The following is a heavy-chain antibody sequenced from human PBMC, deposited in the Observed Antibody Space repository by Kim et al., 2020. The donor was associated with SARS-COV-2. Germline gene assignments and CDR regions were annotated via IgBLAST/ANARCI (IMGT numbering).Heavy chain of an antibody. Sequence: GGSLRLSCAASGFTFSNAWMSWVRQAPGKGLEWVGRIKSKTDGGTTDYAAPVKGRITNSRDDSKNTLYLQMNRLKTEDPAVYYCTYYMITFGGVIVYFDYWGQGTLVTVSS. J-gene: IGHJ4*02. V-gene: IGHV3-15*01. D-gene: IGHD3-16*02. CDR3: TYYMITFGGVIVYFDY. CDR1: GFTFSNAW. CDR2: IKSKTDGGTT.